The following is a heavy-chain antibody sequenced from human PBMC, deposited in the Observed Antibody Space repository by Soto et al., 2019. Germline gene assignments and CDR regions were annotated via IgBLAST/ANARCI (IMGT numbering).Heavy chain of an antibody. V-gene: IGHV3-48*03. CDR3: AREGPVDWARSGSYYTAYYYYGMDV. CDR2: ISSSGSTI. Sequence: EVQLVESGGGLVQPGGSLRLSCAASGFTFSSYEMNWVRQAPGKGLEWVSYISSSGSTIYYADSVKGRFTISRDNAKNSLYLQMNSLRAEDTAVYYCAREGPVDWARSGSYYTAYYYYGMDVWGQGTTVTVSS. CDR1: GFTFSSYE. J-gene: IGHJ6*02. D-gene: IGHD3-10*01.